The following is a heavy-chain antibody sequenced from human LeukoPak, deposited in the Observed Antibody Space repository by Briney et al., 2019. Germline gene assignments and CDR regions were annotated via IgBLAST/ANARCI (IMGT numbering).Heavy chain of an antibody. CDR3: ARDSEWGLLWYFDY. Sequence: PGRSLRLSYAASGFTFSSYAMHWVRQAPGKGLEWVAVISYDGSNKYYADSVKGRFTISRDNSKNTLYLQMNSLRAEDTAVYYCARDSEWGLLWYFDYWGQGTLVTVSS. V-gene: IGHV3-30-3*01. CDR1: GFTFSSYA. D-gene: IGHD1-26*01. CDR2: ISYDGSNK. J-gene: IGHJ4*02.